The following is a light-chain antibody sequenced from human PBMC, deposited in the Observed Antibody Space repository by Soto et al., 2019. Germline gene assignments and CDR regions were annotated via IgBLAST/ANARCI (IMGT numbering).Light chain of an antibody. CDR1: QSVSTY. J-gene: IGKJ4*01. Sequence: EIVLTQSPATLSLSPGERATLSCRASQSVSTYLAWYQQKPGQAPRLLIYDASNRATGIPARFSGSGSGTDFTLTISSLETEDIAVYYCQQRANWPGLTFGGGTKVEIK. V-gene: IGKV3-11*01. CDR3: QQRANWPGLT. CDR2: DAS.